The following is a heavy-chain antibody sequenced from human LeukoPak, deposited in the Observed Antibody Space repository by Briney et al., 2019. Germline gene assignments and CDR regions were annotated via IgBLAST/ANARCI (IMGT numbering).Heavy chain of an antibody. Sequence: PSETLSLTCAVYGGSFSGYYWSWIRQPPGKGLEWIGVINHSGSANYNPSLKSRVTISVDTSKNQFSLKLSSVAAADTAVYYCARGARRYCSGGSCYGNWFDPWGQGTLVTVSS. CDR1: GGSFSGYY. J-gene: IGHJ5*02. V-gene: IGHV4-34*01. CDR3: ARGARRYCSGGSCYGNWFDP. D-gene: IGHD2-15*01. CDR2: INHSGSA.